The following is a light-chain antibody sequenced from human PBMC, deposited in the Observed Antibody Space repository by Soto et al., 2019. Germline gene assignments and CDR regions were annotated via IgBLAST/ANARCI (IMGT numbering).Light chain of an antibody. CDR1: QSVSSN. CDR3: QQYNNWPPGT. Sequence: EIVLTQSPATLSLSPGERATLSCRASQSVSSNLAWYQRKPGQAPRLLIYGASTRATGIPARFSGSGSGTEFTLTISSLQSEDFAVYYCQQYNNWPPGTFGQGTKVDI. J-gene: IGKJ1*01. CDR2: GAS. V-gene: IGKV3-15*01.